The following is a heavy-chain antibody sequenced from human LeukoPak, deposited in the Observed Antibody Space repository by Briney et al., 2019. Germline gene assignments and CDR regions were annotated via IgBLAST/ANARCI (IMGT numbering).Heavy chain of an antibody. CDR1: GGSFSGYY. CDR3: ARGPYYGGNHFQH. V-gene: IGHV4-34*01. D-gene: IGHD4-23*01. J-gene: IGHJ1*01. CDR2: INHSGST. Sequence: PSETLSLTCAVYGGSFSGYYWSWIRQPPGKGLEWIGEINHSGSTNYNPSLKSRVTISVDTSKNQFSLKLSSVTAADTAVYYCARGPYYGGNHFQHWGQGTLATVSS.